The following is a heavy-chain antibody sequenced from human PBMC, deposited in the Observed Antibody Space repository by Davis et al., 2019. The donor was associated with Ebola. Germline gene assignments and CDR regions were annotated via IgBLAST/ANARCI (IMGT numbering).Heavy chain of an antibody. Sequence: PSETLSLTCTVSGGSISSYYWSWIRQPPGKGLEWIGYIYYSGSTNYNPSLKSRVTISVDTSKNQFSLKLSSVTAADTAVYYCAILHSVYSEYSSSSAPRAGYYYYYMDVWGKGTTVTVSS. CDR3: AILHSVYSEYSSSSAPRAGYYYYYMDV. J-gene: IGHJ6*03. CDR1: GGSISSYY. V-gene: IGHV4-59*01. CDR2: IYYSGST. D-gene: IGHD6-6*01.